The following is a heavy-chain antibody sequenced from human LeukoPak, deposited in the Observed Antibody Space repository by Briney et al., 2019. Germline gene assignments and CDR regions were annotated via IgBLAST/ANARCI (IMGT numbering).Heavy chain of an antibody. J-gene: IGHJ2*01. D-gene: IGHD4-23*01. V-gene: IGHV3-30*02. CDR1: GFTFSNYG. CDR2: IRYEGSDK. Sequence: GGSLRLSCVVSGFTFSNYGMHWVRQAPGKGLEWVSFIRYEGSDKYYADSVKGRFTISRDNSKNTLYLQMNSPRVEDTAVYYCANGIGNSHWYFDLWGRGTLVTVSS. CDR3: ANGIGNSHWYFDL.